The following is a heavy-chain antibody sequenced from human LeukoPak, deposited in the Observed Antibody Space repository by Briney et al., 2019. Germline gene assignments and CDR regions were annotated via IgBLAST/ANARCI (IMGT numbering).Heavy chain of an antibody. CDR2: IIPIFGTA. Sequence: GASVKVSCKASGGTFSSYAISWVRQAPGQGLEWMGGIIPIFGTANYAQKFQGRVTITTDESTSTAYMELSSLRSEDTAVYYCARAAAFLDYYYYYMDVWGKGTTVTVSS. D-gene: IGHD2-2*01. V-gene: IGHV1-69*05. J-gene: IGHJ6*03. CDR3: ARAAAFLDYYYYYMDV. CDR1: GGTFSSYA.